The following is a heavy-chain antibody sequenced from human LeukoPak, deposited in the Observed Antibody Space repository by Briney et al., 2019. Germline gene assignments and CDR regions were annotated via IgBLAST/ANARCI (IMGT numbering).Heavy chain of an antibody. CDR1: GGSISSGGYY. CDR3: ARDRKREYYDFWSGYPPLDY. CDR2: IYYSGST. V-gene: IGHV4-31*03. Sequence: SETLSLTCTVSGGSISSGGYYWSRIRQHPGKGLEWIGYIYYSGSTYYNPSLKSRVTISVDTSKNQFSLKLSSVTAADTAVYYCARDRKREYYDFWSGYPPLDYWGQGTLVAVSS. J-gene: IGHJ4*02. D-gene: IGHD3-3*01.